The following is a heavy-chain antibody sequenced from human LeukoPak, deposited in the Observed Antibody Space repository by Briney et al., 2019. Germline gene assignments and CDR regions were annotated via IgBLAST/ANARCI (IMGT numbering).Heavy chain of an antibody. J-gene: IGHJ4*02. CDR2: IYSGGST. Sequence: GGSLRLSCAASGVTVSSKYRSWVRQPPGKGLEWVGVIYSGGSTYYADSVKGRVTISRDNSKNTLYLQMNSLRAEATAVYYCARGCSSTSCYGFDYWGQGTLVTVSS. V-gene: IGHV3-53*01. D-gene: IGHD2-2*01. CDR1: GVTVSSKY. CDR3: ARGCSSTSCYGFDY.